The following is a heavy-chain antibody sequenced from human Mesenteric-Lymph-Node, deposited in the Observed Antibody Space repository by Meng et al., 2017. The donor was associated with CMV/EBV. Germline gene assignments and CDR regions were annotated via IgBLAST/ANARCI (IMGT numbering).Heavy chain of an antibody. J-gene: IGHJ4*02. Sequence: VSGGSIRGSNWWSWVRQPPGKGLVWIGEIYHSGNINYNPSLKSRVTISVDKSKNQFSLKLISVTAADTAVYYCARVDLVSGTYFDYWGQGTLVTVSS. D-gene: IGHD3-10*01. CDR3: ARVDLVSGTYFDY. V-gene: IGHV4-4*02. CDR1: GGSIRGSNW. CDR2: IYHSGNI.